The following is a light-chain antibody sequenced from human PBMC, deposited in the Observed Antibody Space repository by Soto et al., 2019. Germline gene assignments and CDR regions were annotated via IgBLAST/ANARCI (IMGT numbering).Light chain of an antibody. Sequence: IVVTDCPATLSLSPGERATLSCRASQSVSSYLAWYQQKPGQAPRLLIYDASNRATGIPARFSGSGSGTDFTLTISSLEPEDFAVYYCQQRSNWPLTFGGGTKVDIK. CDR3: QQRSNWPLT. CDR2: DAS. CDR1: QSVSSY. V-gene: IGKV3-11*01. J-gene: IGKJ4*01.